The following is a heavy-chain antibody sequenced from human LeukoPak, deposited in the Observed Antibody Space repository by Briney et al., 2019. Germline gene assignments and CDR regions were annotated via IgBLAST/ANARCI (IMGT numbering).Heavy chain of an antibody. J-gene: IGHJ4*02. V-gene: IGHV4-4*09. CDR2: IYASGST. CDR3: ANAKQWLAFDS. Sequence: PSETLSLTCTVSGGSISTYYWSWFRQPPGEGLEWIGNIYASGSTNYNPSLKSRVTISLDTSKNQFSLKLTSVTAADTAIYYCANAKQWLAFDSWGQGALVTVSS. D-gene: IGHD6-19*01. CDR1: GGSISTYY.